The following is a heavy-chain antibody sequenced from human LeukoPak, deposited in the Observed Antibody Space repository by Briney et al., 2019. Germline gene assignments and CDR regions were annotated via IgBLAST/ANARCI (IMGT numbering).Heavy chain of an antibody. CDR2: IHPVDSHT. Sequence: GESLKISGKCYGFSLTSYCIGCVRQMPGKGLEWMGIIHPVDSHTRYSPSFQGQVSISADKSISTAYLQWSSLKASDTAMYYCARRGKSAFDVSGHRNMVTVSS. D-gene: IGHD3-16*01. J-gene: IGHJ3*01. CDR1: GFSLTSYC. V-gene: IGHV5-51*01. CDR3: ARRGKSAFDV.